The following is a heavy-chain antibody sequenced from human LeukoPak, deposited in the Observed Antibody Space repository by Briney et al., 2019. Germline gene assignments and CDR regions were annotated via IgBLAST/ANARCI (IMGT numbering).Heavy chain of an antibody. D-gene: IGHD4-17*01. CDR3: AKESTVTPGNVNWFDT. Sequence: GGSLRLSCATSGSTFSIYAMTWVRQAPGKGLEWVSTISGSGGSTYYADSVKGRFTISRDNSENTLYLQMNRLRAEDTAVYYCAKESTVTPGNVNWFDTWGQGTLVTVSS. J-gene: IGHJ5*02. V-gene: IGHV3-23*01. CDR2: ISGSGGST. CDR1: GSTFSIYA.